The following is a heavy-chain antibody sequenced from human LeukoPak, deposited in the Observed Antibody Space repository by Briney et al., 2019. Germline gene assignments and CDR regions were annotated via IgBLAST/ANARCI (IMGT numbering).Heavy chain of an antibody. V-gene: IGHV3-20*01. Sequence: GGSLRLSCAASGFTFDDYGMSWVRQAPGKGLEWVSGINWNGGSTGYADSVKGRFTISRDNAKNSLYLQMNSLRAEDTALYHCARDRDDLDFGGAFDIWGQGTMVTVSS. CDR1: GFTFDDYG. CDR2: INWNGGST. J-gene: IGHJ3*02. D-gene: IGHD4-23*01. CDR3: ARDRDDLDFGGAFDI.